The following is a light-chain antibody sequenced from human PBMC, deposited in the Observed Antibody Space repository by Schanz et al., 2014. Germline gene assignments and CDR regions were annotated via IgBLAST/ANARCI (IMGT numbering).Light chain of an antibody. CDR3: QSYDSSLSGSGV. CDR2: SNV. Sequence: QSVLTQPPSASGTPGQRVTISCSGSSSNIGANTVSWYQQVPGTAPKVVIYSNVQRPSGVPDRFSGSKSGTSASLAITGLQAEDEADYYCQSYDSSLSGSGVFGGGTKLTVL. J-gene: IGLJ3*02. V-gene: IGLV1-44*01. CDR1: SSNIGANT.